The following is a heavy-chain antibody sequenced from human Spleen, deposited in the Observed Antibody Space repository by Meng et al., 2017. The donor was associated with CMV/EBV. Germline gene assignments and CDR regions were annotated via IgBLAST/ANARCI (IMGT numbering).Heavy chain of an antibody. Sequence: VRLQQWGAGLLKPSETLSLTCAVYGGSFSGYYWSWIRQPPGKGLEWIGEINHSGSTNYNPSLKSRVTISVDTSKNQFSLKLSSVTAADTAMYYCASSQWLRFRRPFDYWGQGTLVTVSS. CDR1: GGSFSGYY. J-gene: IGHJ4*02. D-gene: IGHD5-12*01. CDR2: INHSGST. V-gene: IGHV4-34*01. CDR3: ASSQWLRFRRPFDY.